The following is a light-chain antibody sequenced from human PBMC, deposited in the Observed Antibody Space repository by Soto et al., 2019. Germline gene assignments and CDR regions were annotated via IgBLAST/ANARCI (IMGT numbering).Light chain of an antibody. CDR3: SSYTRISTYV. J-gene: IGLJ1*01. V-gene: IGLV2-14*01. Sequence: QSALTQPASVSGSPGQSITISCTGTSSGIGASNYVSWYQQHPGKAPKLMIYEVSNRPSGVSNRFSGSKSGHTASLTISGLQAEDEGDYYCSSYTRISTYVFGVGTKVTVL. CDR2: EVS. CDR1: SSGIGASNY.